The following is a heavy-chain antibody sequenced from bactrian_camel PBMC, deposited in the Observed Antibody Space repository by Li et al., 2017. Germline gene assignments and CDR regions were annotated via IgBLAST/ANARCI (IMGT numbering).Heavy chain of an antibody. CDR1: ESTVSNY. CDR2: ISSEGGYT. V-gene: IGHV3S40*01. D-gene: IGHD3*01. J-gene: IGHJ4*01. CDR3: AVNLWAGCGSPGPELSVRHHY. Sequence: QLVESGGGSVQAGGSLKLSCAASESTVSNYIGWSRQAPGKEREGVAGISSEGGYTWYGDTVKGRFTISRDRAGNTVYLQMNSPKPEDTAMYYCAVNLWAGCGSPGPELSVRHHYRGQGTQVTVS.